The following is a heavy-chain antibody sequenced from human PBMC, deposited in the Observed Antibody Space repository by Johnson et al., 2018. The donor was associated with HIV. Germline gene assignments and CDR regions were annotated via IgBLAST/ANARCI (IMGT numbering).Heavy chain of an antibody. V-gene: IGHV3-30*04. D-gene: IGHD4-17*01. Sequence: QVQLVESGGGVVQPGRSLRLSCVASGFTFSSYAMHWVRQAPGKGLEWVAVISYDGGNKYYADSVKGRFTISRDNSKNTLYLQMNSLKTEDTAVYYCTTCPPGGDYLFSPLRVASGCVWGQGTMVTVSS. CDR2: ISYDGGNK. CDR1: GFTFSSYA. CDR3: TTCPPGGDYLFSPLRVASGCV. J-gene: IGHJ3*01.